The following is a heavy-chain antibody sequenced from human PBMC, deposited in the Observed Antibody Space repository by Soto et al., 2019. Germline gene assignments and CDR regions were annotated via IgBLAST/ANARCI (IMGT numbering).Heavy chain of an antibody. V-gene: IGHV3-11*01. CDR2: ISSSGSTI. D-gene: IGHD3-16*02. Sequence: QVQLVESGGGLVKPGGSLRLSCAASGFTFSDYYMSWIRQAPGKGLEWVSYISSSGSTIYYADSVKGRFTISRDNAKNSRYLQMNSLRAEDTAVYYCARDRAITFGGVIVTRGGRVGDYWGQGTLVTVSS. CDR3: ARDRAITFGGVIVTRGGRVGDY. CDR1: GFTFSDYY. J-gene: IGHJ4*02.